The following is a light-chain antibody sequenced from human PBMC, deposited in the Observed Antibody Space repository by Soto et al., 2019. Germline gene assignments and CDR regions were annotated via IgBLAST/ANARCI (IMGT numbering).Light chain of an antibody. CDR3: QQYNSLTYT. CDR1: QSISSW. V-gene: IGKV1-5*01. J-gene: IGKJ2*01. CDR2: DAT. Sequence: DIQMTQSPSTLSASVGDRVTITCRASQSISSWLAWYQQKPGKAPKLLIYDATSLESGVPSRFSGSGSGTEFTLTISSLQPDDFATYYCQQYNSLTYTCGQGTKLEIK.